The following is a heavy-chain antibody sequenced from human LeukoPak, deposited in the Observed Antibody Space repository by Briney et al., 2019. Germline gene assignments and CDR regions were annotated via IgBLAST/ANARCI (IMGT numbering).Heavy chain of an antibody. CDR3: ARGRYFDY. CDR2: ISYDGSNK. Sequence: PGGSLRLSCAASGFAFSSYAMHWVRQAPGKGLEWVAVISYDGSNKYYADSVEGRFTISRDNAKNSLFLQMNSLRAEDTAVYYCARGRYFDYWGQGTLVTVSS. CDR1: GFAFSSYA. V-gene: IGHV3-30-3*01. J-gene: IGHJ4*02.